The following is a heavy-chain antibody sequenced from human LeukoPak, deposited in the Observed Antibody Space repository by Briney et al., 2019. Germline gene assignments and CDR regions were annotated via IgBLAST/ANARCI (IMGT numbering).Heavy chain of an antibody. CDR1: GFTFDDYA. D-gene: IGHD4-17*01. J-gene: IGHJ4*02. V-gene: IGHV3-9*01. CDR2: ISWNSGSI. CDR3: ALLYGDYQTFDY. Sequence: PGGFLRLSCAASGFTFDDYAMHWVRQAPGKGLEWVSGISWNSGSIGHADSVKGRFTISRDNAKNSLYLQMNSLRAEDTALYYCALLYGDYQTFDYWGQGTLVTVSS.